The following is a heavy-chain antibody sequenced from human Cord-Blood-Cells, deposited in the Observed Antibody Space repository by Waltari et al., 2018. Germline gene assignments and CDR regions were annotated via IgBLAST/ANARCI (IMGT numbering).Heavy chain of an antibody. CDR1: GFSLSTSGMC. Sequence: QVTLRESGPALMKPTQTLTLTCTFSGFSLSTSGMCVSWIRQPPGKALEWLALVDGDDDKYYSTSLKTMRTSSKDNSKKQVVLTITNMDPVDTATYYCARILERRGGYFDYWGQGTLVTVSS. CDR3: ARILERRGGYFDY. CDR2: VDGDDDK. V-gene: IGHV2-70*01. D-gene: IGHD1-1*01. J-gene: IGHJ4*02.